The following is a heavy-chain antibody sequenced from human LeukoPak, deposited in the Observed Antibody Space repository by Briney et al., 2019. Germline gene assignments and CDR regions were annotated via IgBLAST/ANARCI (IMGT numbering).Heavy chain of an antibody. CDR2: ISGSGGST. Sequence: GGSLRLSCAASGFTFSSYAMSWVRQAPGKGLEWVSAISGSGGSTYYADSVKGRFTISRDNSKNTLYLQMNSLRAEDTAIYYCAKGGAVTGTMYFQYWGQGTLVTVSS. V-gene: IGHV3-23*01. J-gene: IGHJ1*01. CDR1: GFTFSSYA. D-gene: IGHD6-19*01. CDR3: AKGGAVTGTMYFQY.